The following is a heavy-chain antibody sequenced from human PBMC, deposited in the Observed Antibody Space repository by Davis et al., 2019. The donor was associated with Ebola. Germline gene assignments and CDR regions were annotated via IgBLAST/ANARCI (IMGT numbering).Heavy chain of an antibody. Sequence: GSLRLSCTVSGGSISSSSYYWGWIRQPPGKGLEWIGSIYYSGSTNYNPSLKSRVTISVDTSKNQFSLKLSSVTAADTAVYYCARYVKRYCTGGVCYGYYYGMDVWGQGTTVTVSS. V-gene: IGHV4-39*07. J-gene: IGHJ6*02. CDR2: IYYSGST. D-gene: IGHD2-8*02. CDR3: ARYVKRYCTGGVCYGYYYGMDV. CDR1: GGSISSSSYY.